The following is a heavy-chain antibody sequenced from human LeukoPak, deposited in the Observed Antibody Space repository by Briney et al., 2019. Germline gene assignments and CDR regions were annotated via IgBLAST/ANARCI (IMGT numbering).Heavy chain of an antibody. Sequence: PGGSLRLPCAASGFTFSVSVMNWVRQAPGKGLEWVSGVSSSGSNTYYAESVKGRFTISRDNHKNTVHLQMNSLRVEDTAMYYCAKEGGYASSWIWGQGILVTVSS. V-gene: IGHV3-23*05. CDR1: GFTFSVSV. CDR3: AKEGGYASSWI. D-gene: IGHD6-13*01. J-gene: IGHJ4*02. CDR2: VSSSGSNT.